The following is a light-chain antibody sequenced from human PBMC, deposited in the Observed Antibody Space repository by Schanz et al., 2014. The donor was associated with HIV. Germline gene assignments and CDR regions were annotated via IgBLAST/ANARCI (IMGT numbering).Light chain of an antibody. CDR3: GTWDSSLNGGV. CDR2: ANT. V-gene: IGLV1-40*01. Sequence: QSVLTQPPSVSGAPGQRVTISCTGTRSNIGTGFDVHWYQLLPGTAPKVLIFANTHRPSGVPDRFSGSKSGTSASLAITGLQAEDEADYYCGTWDSSLNGGVFGGGTKLTVL. J-gene: IGLJ3*02. CDR1: RSNIGTGFD.